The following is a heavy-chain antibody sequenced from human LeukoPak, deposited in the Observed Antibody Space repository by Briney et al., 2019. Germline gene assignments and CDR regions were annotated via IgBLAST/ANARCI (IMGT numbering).Heavy chain of an antibody. V-gene: IGHV4-59*12. D-gene: IGHD4-11*01. CDR3: ARDRPVTGANWFDP. Sequence: SETLSLTCTVSGDSISSYYWSWIRQPPGKGLEWIGYIYYSGITNYNPSLKSRVTISIDSSKNQVSLKLSSVTAADTAVYYCARDRPVTGANWFDPWGQGALVTVSS. CDR2: IYYSGIT. CDR1: GDSISSYY. J-gene: IGHJ5*02.